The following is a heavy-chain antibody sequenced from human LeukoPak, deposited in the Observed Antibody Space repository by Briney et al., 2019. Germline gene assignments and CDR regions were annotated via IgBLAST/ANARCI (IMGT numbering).Heavy chain of an antibody. V-gene: IGHV5-51*01. CDR3: ARRRDYSDYTDAFDL. CDR2: IYPGDSDT. J-gene: IGHJ3*01. D-gene: IGHD4-11*01. Sequence: PGESLKISCKGSGYSFPNYWIGWVRQMPGKGLEWMGIIYPGDSDTRYSPSFQGQVTISADKSITTAYLQWRSLKASDTAMYYCARRRDYSDYTDAFDLWGQGTVVTVSS. CDR1: GYSFPNYW.